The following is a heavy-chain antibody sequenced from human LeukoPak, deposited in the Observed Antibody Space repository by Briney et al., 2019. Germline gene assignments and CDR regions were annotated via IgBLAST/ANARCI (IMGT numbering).Heavy chain of an antibody. Sequence: SETLSLTCTVSGGSISSSSYYWGWIRQPPGKGLEWIGSIYYSGSTYYNPSLKSRVTISVDTSKNQFSLKLSSVTAADTAVYYCARAEGGIAAAGTLDPWGQGTLVTVSS. J-gene: IGHJ5*02. V-gene: IGHV4-39*07. D-gene: IGHD6-13*01. CDR2: IYYSGST. CDR1: GGSISSSSYY. CDR3: ARAEGGIAAAGTLDP.